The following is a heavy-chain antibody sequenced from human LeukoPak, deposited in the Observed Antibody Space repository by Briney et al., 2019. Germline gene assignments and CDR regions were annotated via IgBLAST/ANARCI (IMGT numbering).Heavy chain of an antibody. Sequence: SVKVSCKASGGTFSSYAISWVRQAPGQGLEWMGGIIPIFGTANYAQKFQGRVTITADESTSTAYMELSSLRSEDTAVYYCARAALNYGDYDYCYYMDVWGKGTTVTVSS. CDR2: IIPIFGTA. CDR1: GGTFSSYA. V-gene: IGHV1-69*13. CDR3: ARAALNYGDYDYCYYMDV. D-gene: IGHD4-17*01. J-gene: IGHJ6*03.